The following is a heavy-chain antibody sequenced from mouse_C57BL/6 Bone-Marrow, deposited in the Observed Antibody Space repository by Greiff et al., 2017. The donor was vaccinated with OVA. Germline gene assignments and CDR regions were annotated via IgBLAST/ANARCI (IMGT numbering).Heavy chain of an antibody. Sequence: QVQLQQSGAELARPGASVKMSCKASGYTFTSYTMHWVKQRPGQGLEWIGYINPSSGYTKYNQKFKDKATLTADKTSSTAYMQRSSLTSEDTAVYYCARLNYYDGSSYRYYYAMDYWGQGTSVTVSS. D-gene: IGHD1-1*01. V-gene: IGHV1-4*01. CDR3: ARLNYYDGSSYRYYYAMDY. CDR2: INPSSGYT. CDR1: GYTFTSYT. J-gene: IGHJ4*01.